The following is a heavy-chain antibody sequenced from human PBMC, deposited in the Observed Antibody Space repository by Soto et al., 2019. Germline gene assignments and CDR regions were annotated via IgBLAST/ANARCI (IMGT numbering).Heavy chain of an antibody. V-gene: IGHV1-3*01. CDR2: INAGNGNT. CDR3: ARVCCNSGWDQFDY. Sequence: APVKVSCKASGYTFTSYAMHWVRQAPGQRLEWMGWINAGNGNTKYSQKFQGRVTITRDTSASTAYMELSSLRSEDTAVYYCARVCCNSGWDQFDYLGQGNLVTVS. CDR1: GYTFTSYA. D-gene: IGHD6-19*01. J-gene: IGHJ4*02.